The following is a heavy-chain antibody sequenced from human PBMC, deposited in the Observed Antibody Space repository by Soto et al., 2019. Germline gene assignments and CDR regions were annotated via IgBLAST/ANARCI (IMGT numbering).Heavy chain of an antibody. J-gene: IGHJ4*02. CDR2: IYPGDSDT. CDR1: GHTFTNYW. V-gene: IGHV5-51*03. Sequence: EVHLVQSGAEMKKPGESLKISCEGSGHTFTNYWIGWVRQMAGKGLEWMGIIYPGDSDTRYSPSFQGQVTFSADKSTTSAYLQWSSLKASDTAIYFCTRRARGNWAFDYWGQGTLVTVSS. D-gene: IGHD3-16*01. CDR3: TRRARGNWAFDY.